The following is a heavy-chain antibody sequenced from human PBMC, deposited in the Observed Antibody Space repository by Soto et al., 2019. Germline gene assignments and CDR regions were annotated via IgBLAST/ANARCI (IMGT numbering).Heavy chain of an antibody. J-gene: IGHJ4*02. CDR3: AKDPSCSSTSCFDY. CDR1: GFTFSSYA. D-gene: IGHD2-2*01. V-gene: IGHV3-23*01. CDR2: ISGSGGST. Sequence: GGSLRLSCVASGFTFSSYAMSWVRQAPGKGLEWVSAISGSGGSTYYADSVKGRFTISRDNSKNTLYLQMNSLRAEDTTVYYCAKDPSCSSTSCFDYWGQGTLVTVSS.